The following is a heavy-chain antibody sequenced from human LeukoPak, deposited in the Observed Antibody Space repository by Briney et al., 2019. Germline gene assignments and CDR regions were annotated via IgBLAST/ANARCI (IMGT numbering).Heavy chain of an antibody. CDR3: AREMLAAVAAQS. CDR2: ITSSSGYI. V-gene: IGHV3-21*01. Sequence: GGSLRLSCAASGFTFSSYSMNWVRQAPGKGLEWVSSITSSSGYIYYADSVKGRFTISRDNAKNSLYLQMNSLRAEDTAVYYCAREMLAAVAAQSWGQGTLVTVSS. CDR1: GFTFSSYS. J-gene: IGHJ5*02. D-gene: IGHD6-19*01.